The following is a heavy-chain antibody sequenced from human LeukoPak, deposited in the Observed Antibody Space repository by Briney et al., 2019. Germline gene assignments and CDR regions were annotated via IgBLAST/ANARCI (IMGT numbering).Heavy chain of an antibody. V-gene: IGHV6-1*01. CDR3: ARGGGGMTVDLFDQ. D-gene: IGHD6-19*01. CDR1: GDSVSRTNAA. CDR2: TYYRTKWYS. J-gene: IGHJ4*02. Sequence: SQTLSLTCVISGDSVSRTNAAWNWIRQSPSRGLEWLGRTYYRTKWYSDSAVSVKSRIIINADTSKNQFSLQLNSVTPEDTAVYYCARGGGGMTVDLFDQWGQGTPVTVSS.